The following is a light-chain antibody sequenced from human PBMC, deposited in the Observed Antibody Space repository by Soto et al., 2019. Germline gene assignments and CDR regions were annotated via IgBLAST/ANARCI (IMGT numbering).Light chain of an antibody. CDR2: EVS. CDR1: SSDVGSYIL. CDR3: CSYAGSTRGYV. Sequence: QSALTQPASVSGSPGQSITISCTGTSSDVGSYILVSWYQQHPGKAPKLMIYEVSKRPSGVSNRFSGSKSGNTASLTISGLQAEDEADYYCCSYAGSTRGYVFGTGSKVTVL. J-gene: IGLJ1*01. V-gene: IGLV2-23*02.